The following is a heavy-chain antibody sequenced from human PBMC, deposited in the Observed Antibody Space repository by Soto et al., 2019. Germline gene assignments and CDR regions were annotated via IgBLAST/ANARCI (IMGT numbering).Heavy chain of an antibody. CDR3: AKNYFFDS. CDR1: GFXFSSYA. Sequence: GGSLXLSCAASGFXFSSYAMSWARQAPGKGLEWVSSIGVSSDAYYADSVKGRFTISRDNSRNTLYLQMNSLRAEDTALYYCAKNYFFDSWGQGTLVTVSS. V-gene: IGHV3-23*01. J-gene: IGHJ4*02. CDR2: IGVSSDA.